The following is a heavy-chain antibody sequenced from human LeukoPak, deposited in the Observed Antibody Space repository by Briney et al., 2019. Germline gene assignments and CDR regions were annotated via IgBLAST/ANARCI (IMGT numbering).Heavy chain of an antibody. CDR3: ARARRAAAGTPDDAFDI. V-gene: IGHV1-46*03. Sequence: ASVKVSCMASGYTFTSYYMHWVRQAPGQGLEWMGIINPSGGSTIYAQKFQGRVTMTRDTSTSTVYMELSSLRSEDTAVYYCARARRAAAGTPDDAFDIWGQGTMVTVSS. J-gene: IGHJ3*02. CDR1: GYTFTSYY. D-gene: IGHD6-13*01. CDR2: INPSGGST.